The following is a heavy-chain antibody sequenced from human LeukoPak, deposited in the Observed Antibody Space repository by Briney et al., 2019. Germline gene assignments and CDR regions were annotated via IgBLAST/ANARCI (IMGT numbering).Heavy chain of an antibody. D-gene: IGHD5-18*01. CDR2: IDSPGTT. CDR3: ARRERLGYSYGRGTLDV. J-gene: IGHJ3*01. Sequence: GGSLRLSCVASGFIVSSNYMSWVRQAPGKGLECVSLIDSPGTTYYADSVKGRFTISRDNSKNTLYFQMNSLRAEDTAVYYCARRERLGYSYGRGTLDVWGQGTMVTVSS. V-gene: IGHV3-66*01. CDR1: GFIVSSNY.